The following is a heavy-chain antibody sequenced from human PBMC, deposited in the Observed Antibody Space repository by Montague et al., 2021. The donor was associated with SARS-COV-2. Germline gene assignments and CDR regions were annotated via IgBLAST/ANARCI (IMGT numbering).Heavy chain of an antibody. CDR3: ARHCVVGGVSAGWFDP. D-gene: IGHD3-10*01. CDR1: GGSISSSSYY. V-gene: IGHV4-39*01. J-gene: IGHJ5*02. CDR2: IYYSGST. Sequence: SETLSLTCTVSGGSISSSSYYWGWIRQPPGKGLEWIGSIYYSGSTYYNPSLKSRVTISVDTSKNQFSLKLSSVTAADTAVYYCARHCVVGGVSAGWFDPWGQGTLVTVSS.